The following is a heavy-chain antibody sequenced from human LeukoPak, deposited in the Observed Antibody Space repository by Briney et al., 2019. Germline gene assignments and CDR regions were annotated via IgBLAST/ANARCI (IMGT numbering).Heavy chain of an antibody. CDR2: ISSGSTI. Sequence: GGSLRLSCAASGFTFSSYEMNWVRQAPGKGLEWVSYISSGSTIYDADPVKGRFTISRDNAKNSLYLQMNSLRAEDTAVYYCARESIAVAGAPFDYWGQGTLVTVSS. J-gene: IGHJ4*02. D-gene: IGHD6-19*01. V-gene: IGHV3-48*03. CDR1: GFTFSSYE. CDR3: ARESIAVAGAPFDY.